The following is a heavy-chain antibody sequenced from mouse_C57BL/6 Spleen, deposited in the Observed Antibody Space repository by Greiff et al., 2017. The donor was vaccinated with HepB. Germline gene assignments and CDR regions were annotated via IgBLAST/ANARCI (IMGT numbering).Heavy chain of an antibody. J-gene: IGHJ3*01. CDR1: GYTFTSYW. Sequence: QVQLQQSGAELVKPGASVKLSCKASGYTFTSYWMQWVKQRPGQGLEWIGEIDPSDSYTNYNQKFKGKATLTVDTSSSTAYMQLSSLTSEDSADYYCAREQLVRFAYWGQGTLVTVSA. D-gene: IGHD4-1*02. CDR2: IDPSDSYT. CDR3: AREQLVRFAY. V-gene: IGHV1-50*01.